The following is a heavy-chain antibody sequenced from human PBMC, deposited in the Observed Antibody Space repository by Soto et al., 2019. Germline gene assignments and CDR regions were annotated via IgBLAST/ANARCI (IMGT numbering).Heavy chain of an antibody. CDR2: ISGSGSRT. J-gene: IGHJ3*02. D-gene: IGHD4-17*01. Sequence: GGSLRLSCAASGFTFSSYAMSWVRQAPGKGLEWVSAISGSGSRTYYADSVKGRFTFSRDNSKKTPYLQMNSLRAEDTAVYFCAKGTYRDYVYWDHAFDIWGQGTMVTVSS. CDR1: GFTFSSYA. V-gene: IGHV3-23*01. CDR3: AKGTYRDYVYWDHAFDI.